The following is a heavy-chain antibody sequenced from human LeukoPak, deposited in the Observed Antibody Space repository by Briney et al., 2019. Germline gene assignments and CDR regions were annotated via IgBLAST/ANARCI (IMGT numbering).Heavy chain of an antibody. D-gene: IGHD2-15*01. CDR2: IKSKTDGGTT. CDR3: TTGRGGSWTYLDY. CDR1: GFTFSNAW. V-gene: IGHV3-15*01. Sequence: GGSLRLSCAASGFTFSNAWMSWVRQAPGKGLESVGRIKSKTDGGTTDYAAPVKGTFTISRDDSKNTLYLQMKSLQTEDTAVFYCTTGRGGSWTYLDYWGQGTLVTVSS. J-gene: IGHJ4*02.